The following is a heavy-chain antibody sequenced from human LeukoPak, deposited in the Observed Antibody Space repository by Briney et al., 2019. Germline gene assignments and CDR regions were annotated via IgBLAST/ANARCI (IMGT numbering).Heavy chain of an antibody. CDR2: IYHSGST. D-gene: IGHD2-2*01. J-gene: IGHJ4*02. CDR1: GYSISSGYY. Sequence: SETLSLTCTVSGYSISSGYYWGWIRQPPGKGLEWIGSIYHSGSTYYNPSLKSRDTISVDTSKNQFSLKLSSVTAADTAVYYCARAGGPAAKTPFDYWGQGTLVTVSS. V-gene: IGHV4-38-2*02. CDR3: ARAGGPAAKTPFDY.